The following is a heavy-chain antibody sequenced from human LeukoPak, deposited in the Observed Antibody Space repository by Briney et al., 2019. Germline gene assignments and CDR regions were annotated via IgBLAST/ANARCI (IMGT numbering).Heavy chain of an antibody. CDR3: ARAGWFGELYGPLDF. V-gene: IGHV4-34*01. D-gene: IGHD3-10*01. J-gene: IGHJ4*02. CDR1: GESFNNYY. Sequence: PSETLSLTFAVYGESFNNYYWTWIRQSPGKGLEWIGEINHSGTTNYNPSLKSRITISVDPSKNQFSLKLTSVIAADTALYYCARAGWFGELYGPLDFWGQGTLVTVSS. CDR2: INHSGTT.